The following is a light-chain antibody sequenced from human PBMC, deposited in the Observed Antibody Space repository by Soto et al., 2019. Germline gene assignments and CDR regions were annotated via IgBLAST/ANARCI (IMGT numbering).Light chain of an antibody. CDR1: TGAVTSGYY. CDR2: STR. CDR3: LLYYGGAQV. V-gene: IGLV7-43*01. Sequence: QTVVTQEPSLTVSTGGTVTLTCASSTGAVTSGYYPNWFQQKPGQAPRALIYSTRHKHTWTPARFSGSLLGGKAALTLSGVQPEDEAEYYCLLYYGGAQVFGGGTKLTVL. J-gene: IGLJ2*01.